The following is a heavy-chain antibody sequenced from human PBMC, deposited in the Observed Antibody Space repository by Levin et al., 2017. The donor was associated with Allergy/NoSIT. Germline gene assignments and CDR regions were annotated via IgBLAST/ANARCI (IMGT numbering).Heavy chain of an antibody. CDR3: VRESGSGGWGFDY. CDR2: IYKGVNT. J-gene: IGHJ4*02. V-gene: IGHV3-53*01. Sequence: GGSLRLSCGASGFTVSSSDMSWVRQAPGKGLEWVSLIYKGVNTYYADSVKGRFTISRDNSKNTLSLQMNSLRAEDTAVYYCVRESGSGGWGFDYWGQGTLVTVSS. D-gene: IGHD6-19*01. CDR1: GFTVSSSD.